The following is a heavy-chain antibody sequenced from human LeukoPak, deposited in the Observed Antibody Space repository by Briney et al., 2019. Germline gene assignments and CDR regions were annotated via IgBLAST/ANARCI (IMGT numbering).Heavy chain of an antibody. Sequence: PGGSLRLSCAASGFTVSSNYMSWVRQAPGKGLEWVSVIYSGGSTYYADSVKGRFTISRDNSKNTLYFQMNSLRAEDTAVYYCARARDCSGGSCYVLDYWGQGTLVTVSS. J-gene: IGHJ4*02. CDR1: GFTVSSNY. CDR3: ARARDCSGGSCYVLDY. V-gene: IGHV3-66*01. D-gene: IGHD2-15*01. CDR2: IYSGGST.